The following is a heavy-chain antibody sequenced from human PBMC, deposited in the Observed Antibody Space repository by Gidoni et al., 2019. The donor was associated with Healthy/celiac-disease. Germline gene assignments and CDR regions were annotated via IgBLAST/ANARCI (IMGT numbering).Heavy chain of an antibody. CDR2: INHSGST. CDR3: ARGQMVRGVIITRWFDP. V-gene: IGHV4-34*01. Sequence: VQLQQWGAGLLKPSETLSLTCAVYGGSFSGYYWSWIRQPPGKGLEWIGEINHSGSTNYNPSLKSRVTISGDTSKNQFSRKLSSGTAADTAVYYCARGQMVRGVIITRWFDPWGQGTLVTVSS. CDR1: GGSFSGYY. D-gene: IGHD3-10*01. J-gene: IGHJ5*02.